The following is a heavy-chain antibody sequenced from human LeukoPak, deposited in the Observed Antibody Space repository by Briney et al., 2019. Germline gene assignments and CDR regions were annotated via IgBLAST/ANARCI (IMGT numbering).Heavy chain of an antibody. Sequence: GGSLRLSCAAPGFTFSSYSMNWVRQAPGKGLEWVSSISSSSSYIYYADSVKGRFTIPRDNAKNSLYLQMNSLRAEDTAVYYCARGPLLEWLNTFDYWGQGTLVTVSS. CDR3: ARGPLLEWLNTFDY. CDR1: GFTFSSYS. CDR2: ISSSSSYI. D-gene: IGHD3-3*01. V-gene: IGHV3-21*01. J-gene: IGHJ4*02.